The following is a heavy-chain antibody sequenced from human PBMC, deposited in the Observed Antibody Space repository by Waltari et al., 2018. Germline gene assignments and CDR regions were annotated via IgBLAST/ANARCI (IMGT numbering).Heavy chain of an antibody. D-gene: IGHD3-10*01. Sequence: QVQLVESGGDVVQPGRSLRLSCAAPGFTFSNYGMPWVRQAPGKGLEWVAVVSYDGGTKYYAESVKGRFTISRDNSKNTLYLQMNSLRAEDTAVYYCAKEVGVSGSSYMSYFDHWGQGSLVTVSS. J-gene: IGHJ4*02. CDR2: VSYDGGTK. V-gene: IGHV3-30*18. CDR1: GFTFSNYG. CDR3: AKEVGVSGSSYMSYFDH.